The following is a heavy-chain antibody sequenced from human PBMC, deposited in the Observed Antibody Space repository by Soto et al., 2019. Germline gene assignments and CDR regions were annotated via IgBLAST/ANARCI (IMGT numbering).Heavy chain of an antibody. CDR3: ARGGDYGELLDY. CDR2: IWYDGSNK. V-gene: IGHV3-33*01. D-gene: IGHD4-17*01. J-gene: IGHJ4*02. CDR1: GFTFSSYG. Sequence: GGSLRLSCAASGFTFSSYGMHWVRQAPGKGLEWVAVIWYDGSNKYYADSVKGRFTISRDNSKNTLYLQMNSLRAEDTAVYYCARGGDYGELLDYWGQGTLVTVSS.